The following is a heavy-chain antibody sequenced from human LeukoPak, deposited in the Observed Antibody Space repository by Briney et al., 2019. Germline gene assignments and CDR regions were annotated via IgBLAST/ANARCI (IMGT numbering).Heavy chain of an antibody. Sequence: APVKVSCKASGGTFSSYAISWVRQAPGQGLEWMGWISAYNGNTNYAQKLQGRVTMTTDTSTSTAYMELRSLRSDDTALYYCARRSSDDAFDIWGQGTLVTVSS. CDR3: ARRSSDDAFDI. V-gene: IGHV1-18*01. J-gene: IGHJ3*02. CDR1: GGTFSSYA. CDR2: ISAYNGNT.